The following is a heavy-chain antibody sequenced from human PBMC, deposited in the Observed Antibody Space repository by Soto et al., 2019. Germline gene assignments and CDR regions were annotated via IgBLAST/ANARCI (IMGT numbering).Heavy chain of an antibody. CDR2: ISYDGSNK. CDR3: AKGQPNYGDYVFDY. CDR1: GFTFSSYG. J-gene: IGHJ4*02. V-gene: IGHV3-30*18. D-gene: IGHD4-17*01. Sequence: GGSLRLSCAASGFTFSSYGMHWVRQAPGKGLEWVAVISYDGSNKYYADSVKGRFTISRDNSKNTLYLQMNSLRAEDTAVYYCAKGQPNYGDYVFDYWGQGTLVTVSS.